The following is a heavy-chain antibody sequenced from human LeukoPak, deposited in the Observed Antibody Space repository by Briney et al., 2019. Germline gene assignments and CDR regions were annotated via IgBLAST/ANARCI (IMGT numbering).Heavy chain of an antibody. CDR1: GFTFSSYA. Sequence: PGGSLRLSCAASGFTFSSYAMHWVRQAPGKGLEWVAVISYDGSNKYYADSVKGRFTISRDNSKNTLYLQMNGLRAEDTAVYYCARDRGRLYYFDYWGQGTLVTVSS. D-gene: IGHD1-1*01. CDR3: ARDRGRLYYFDY. CDR2: ISYDGSNK. V-gene: IGHV3-30-3*01. J-gene: IGHJ4*02.